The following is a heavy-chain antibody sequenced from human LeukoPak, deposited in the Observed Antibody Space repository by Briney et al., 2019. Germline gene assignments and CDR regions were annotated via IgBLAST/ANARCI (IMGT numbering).Heavy chain of an antibody. CDR1: GYTLTELS. D-gene: IGHD2-2*01. Sequence: ASVKVSCKVSGYTLTELSMHWVRQAPGKGLDWMGGFDPEDGETIYAQKFQGRVTMTEDTSTDTAYMELSSLRSEDTAVYYCATFNIVVVPAVDDAFDIWGQGTMVTVSS. V-gene: IGHV1-24*01. CDR2: FDPEDGET. J-gene: IGHJ3*02. CDR3: ATFNIVVVPAVDDAFDI.